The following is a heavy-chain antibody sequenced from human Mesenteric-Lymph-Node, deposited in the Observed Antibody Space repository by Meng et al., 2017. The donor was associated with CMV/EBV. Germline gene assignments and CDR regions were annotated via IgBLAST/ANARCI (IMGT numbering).Heavy chain of an antibody. J-gene: IGHJ3*02. V-gene: IGHV3-7*01. CDR2: IKQDGSEM. Sequence: GESLKISCATSGFTFSTYWMSWVRQAPGKGLEWVANIKQDGSEMYYVDSVKGRFTISRDNAKNSLSLQMNSLRPEDTAVYYCVKDGGLPGTMYFAFDMWGQGTMVTVSS. CDR3: VKDGGLPGTMYFAFDM. D-gene: IGHD1-1*01. CDR1: GFTFSTYW.